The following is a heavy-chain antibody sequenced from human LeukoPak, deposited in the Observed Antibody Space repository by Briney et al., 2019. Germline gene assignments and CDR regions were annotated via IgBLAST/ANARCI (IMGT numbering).Heavy chain of an antibody. Sequence: ASVKVSCKASGYTFTSYDINWVRQATGQGLEWMGWMNPNSGNTGYAQKFQGRVTMTRNTAISTAYMELSSLRSEDTAVYYCVKINYYDSSRYPDYWGQGTLVTVSS. CDR2: MNPNSGNT. CDR1: GYTFTSYD. V-gene: IGHV1-8*01. D-gene: IGHD3-22*01. J-gene: IGHJ4*02. CDR3: VKINYYDSSRYPDY.